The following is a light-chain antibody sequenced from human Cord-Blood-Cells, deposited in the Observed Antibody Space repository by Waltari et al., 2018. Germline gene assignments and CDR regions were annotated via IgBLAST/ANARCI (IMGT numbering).Light chain of an antibody. CDR2: DAS. CDR1: QDISNY. J-gene: IGKJ4*01. V-gene: IGKV1-33*01. Sequence: DIQLTRPPSSLSASVGDRVTITCQASQDISNYLNWYQQKPGKAPKLLIYDASNLETGVPSRFSGSGSGTEFTFTISSLQPEDIATYYCQQYDNHPRTFGRGTKVEIK. CDR3: QQYDNHPRT.